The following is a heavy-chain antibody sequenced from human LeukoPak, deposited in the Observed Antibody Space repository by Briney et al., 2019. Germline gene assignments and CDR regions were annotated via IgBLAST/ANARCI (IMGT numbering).Heavy chain of an antibody. CDR2: ISSSGSYI. J-gene: IGHJ4*02. CDR3: ARASRGGGSPDY. V-gene: IGHV3-21*01. CDR1: RFTFTSYS. D-gene: IGHD2-15*01. Sequence: GGSLRLSCAASRFTFTSYSMNWVRQAPGKGLEWVSSISSSGSYIYYADSVKGRFTISRDNAKNSLYLQMNSLRAEDTAVYYCARASRGGGSPDYWGQGTLVTVSS.